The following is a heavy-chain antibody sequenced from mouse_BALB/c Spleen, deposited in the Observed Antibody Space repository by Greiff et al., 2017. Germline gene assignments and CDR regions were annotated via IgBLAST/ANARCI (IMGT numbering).Heavy chain of an antibody. CDR3: ARGGAPYYAMDY. Sequence: QVQLKQSGSVLVRPGASVKLSCKASGYTFTSSWMHWAKQRPGQGLEWIGEIHPNSGNTNYNEKFKGKATLTVDTSSSTAYVDLSSLTSEDSAVYYCARGGAPYYAMDYWGQGTSVTVSS. V-gene: IGHV1S130*01. CDR2: IHPNSGNT. D-gene: IGHD6-1*01. CDR1: GYTFTSSW. J-gene: IGHJ4*01.